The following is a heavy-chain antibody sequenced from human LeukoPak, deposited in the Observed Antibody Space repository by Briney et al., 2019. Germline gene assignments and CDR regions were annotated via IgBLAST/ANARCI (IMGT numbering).Heavy chain of an antibody. CDR2: ISYDGSNK. V-gene: IGHV3-30*18. J-gene: IGHJ4*02. CDR1: GFTFSSYG. CDR3: AKDLFVVPAAMLDY. Sequence: GGSLRLSCAASGFTFSSYGMHWVRQAPGKGLEWVAVISYDGSNKYYADSVKGRFTISRDNSKNTLYLQMNSLRAEDTAVYYCAKDLFVVPAAMLDYWGQGTLVTVSS. D-gene: IGHD2-2*01.